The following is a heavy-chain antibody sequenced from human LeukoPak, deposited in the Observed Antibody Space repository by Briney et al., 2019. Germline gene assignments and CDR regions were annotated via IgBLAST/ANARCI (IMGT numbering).Heavy chain of an antibody. D-gene: IGHD3-22*01. Sequence: PSETLSLTCAVYGGSFSAYYWSWIRQPPGKGLEWIGEINHSGSTSYNPSLKSRVTMSVDTSKNQFSLKLSSVTAADTAVYYCARDLYYYDSSGYYIFDYWGQGTLVTVSS. V-gene: IGHV4-34*01. CDR2: INHSGST. J-gene: IGHJ4*02. CDR1: GGSFSAYY. CDR3: ARDLYYYDSSGYYIFDY.